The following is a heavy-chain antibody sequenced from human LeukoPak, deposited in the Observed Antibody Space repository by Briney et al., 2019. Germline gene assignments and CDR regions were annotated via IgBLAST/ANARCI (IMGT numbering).Heavy chain of an antibody. V-gene: IGHV3-7*01. CDR2: IKQDGSEK. CDR1: GFTFSTYW. Sequence: GGSLRLSCEASGFTFSTYWMSWVRQAPGEGLEWVANIKQDGSEKYYVDSVKGRFTISRDNAKNSLYLQMNSLRAEDTAMYYCARDSAGNDYWGQGTLVSVSS. CDR3: ARDSAGNDY. D-gene: IGHD6-13*01. J-gene: IGHJ4*02.